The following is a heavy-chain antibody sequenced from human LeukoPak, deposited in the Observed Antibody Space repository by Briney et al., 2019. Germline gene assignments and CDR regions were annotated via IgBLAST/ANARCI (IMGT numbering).Heavy chain of an antibody. CDR3: ARPLIVTVTAFDS. CDR1: GGSISSYY. V-gene: IGHV4-59*01. CDR2: IYYSGST. D-gene: IGHD2-21*01. Sequence: SETLSLTCTASGGSISSYYRSWIRQPPGKGLEWVGYIYYSGSTNYNPSLKSRVTISVDTSKNQFSLKLSSVTAADTAVYYCARPLIVTVTAFDSWGRGTVLSVSS. J-gene: IGHJ3*02.